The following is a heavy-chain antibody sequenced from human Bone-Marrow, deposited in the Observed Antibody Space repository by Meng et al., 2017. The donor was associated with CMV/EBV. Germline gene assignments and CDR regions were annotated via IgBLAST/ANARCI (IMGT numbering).Heavy chain of an antibody. Sequence: SLKISCAASGFSFDDYAMHWVRQAPGKGLEWVSGISWNSGSIGYADSVKGRFTISRDNAKNSLYLQMNSLRAEDTALYYCATVGASDAFDIWGQGTTVTVSS. CDR2: ISWNSGSI. CDR3: ATVGASDAFDI. V-gene: IGHV3-9*01. D-gene: IGHD1-26*01. CDR1: GFSFDDYA. J-gene: IGHJ3*02.